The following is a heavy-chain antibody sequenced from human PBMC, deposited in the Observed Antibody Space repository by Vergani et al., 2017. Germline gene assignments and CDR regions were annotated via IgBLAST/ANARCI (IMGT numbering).Heavy chain of an antibody. D-gene: IGHD3-10*01. CDR3: ARDLDYYGSGSNYFDY. V-gene: IGHV4-30-4*08. CDR1: GGSINSGDYY. CDR2: IYYSGST. J-gene: IGHJ4*02. Sequence: QVQLQESGPGLVKPSQTLSLTCTVSGGSINSGDYYWSWIRQPPGKGLEWIGYIYYSGSTYYNPSLKSRLTISVDTSKNQFSLKLTSVTAADTAVYYCARDLDYYGSGSNYFDYWGQGTLVTVSS.